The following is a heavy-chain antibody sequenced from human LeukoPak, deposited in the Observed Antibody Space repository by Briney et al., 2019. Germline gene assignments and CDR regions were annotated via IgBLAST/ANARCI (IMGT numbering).Heavy chain of an antibody. Sequence: SETLSLTCTVSGGSISSYYWSWIRQPPGKGLEWIRYNYYSGSTNYNPSLKSRVTISVDTSKNQFSLKLSSVTAADTAVYYCARVADLYYDYVWGSPNWFDPWGQGTLVTVSS. CDR1: GGSISSYY. CDR2: NYYSGST. CDR3: ARVADLYYDYVWGSPNWFDP. J-gene: IGHJ5*02. V-gene: IGHV4-59*01. D-gene: IGHD3-16*01.